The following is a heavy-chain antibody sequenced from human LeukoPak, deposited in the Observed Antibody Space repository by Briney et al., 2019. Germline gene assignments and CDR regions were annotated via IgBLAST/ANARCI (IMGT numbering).Heavy chain of an antibody. J-gene: IGHJ5*02. D-gene: IGHD6-13*01. V-gene: IGHV3-21*01. CDR2: ISSSSSYI. CDR3: ARDRRAGWFDP. Sequence: PGGSLRLSCAASGFTFSSYAMSWVRQAPGKGLEWVSSISSSSSYIYYADSVKGRFTISRDNAKNSLYLQMNSLRAEDTAVYYCARDRRAGWFDPWGQGTLVTVSS. CDR1: GFTFSSYA.